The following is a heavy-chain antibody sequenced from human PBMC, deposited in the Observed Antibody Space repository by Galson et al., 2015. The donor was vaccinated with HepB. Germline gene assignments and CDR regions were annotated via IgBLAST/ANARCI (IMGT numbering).Heavy chain of an antibody. D-gene: IGHD3-10*01. CDR3: ARGYASGTSYY. CDR1: GFTFSSSS. Sequence: SLRLSCAPSGFTFSSSSMNWVRQAPGKGLEWISHITSDSSTRYYADSVKGRFTISRDNARNSLYLQMNSLRAEDTAVYYCARGYASGTSYYWGQGSLLTVSS. J-gene: IGHJ4*02. CDR2: ITSDSSTR. V-gene: IGHV3-48*01.